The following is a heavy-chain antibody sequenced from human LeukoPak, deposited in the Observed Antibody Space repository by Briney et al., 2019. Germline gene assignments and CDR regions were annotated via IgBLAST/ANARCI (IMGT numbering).Heavy chain of an antibody. CDR3: ARVGYSGGRCYTLDY. Sequence: PSETLSLTCTVSGGSISSGDYYWSWIRQPPGKGLEWIGYIYYSGSTYYNSSLKSRVIISVDTSKNQFSLNLSSVTAADTAVYYCARVGYSGGRCYTLDYWGQGTLVTVSS. CDR2: IYYSGST. D-gene: IGHD2-15*01. CDR1: GGSISSGDYY. J-gene: IGHJ4*02. V-gene: IGHV4-30-4*01.